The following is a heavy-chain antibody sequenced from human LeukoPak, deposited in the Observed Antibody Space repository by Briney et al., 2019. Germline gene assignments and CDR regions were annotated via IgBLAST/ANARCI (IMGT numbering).Heavy chain of an antibody. CDR3: VSFYETY. D-gene: IGHD2/OR15-2a*01. Sequence: GGSLRLSCAASGFIFTNYFMSWVRQVPGKGLVWVSHINSDGSWTSYADSVKGRFTISKDNAKNTVYLQMNSLRAEDTAVYYCVSFYETYWGRGTLVTVSS. J-gene: IGHJ4*02. V-gene: IGHV3-74*01. CDR1: GFIFTNYF. CDR2: INSDGSWT.